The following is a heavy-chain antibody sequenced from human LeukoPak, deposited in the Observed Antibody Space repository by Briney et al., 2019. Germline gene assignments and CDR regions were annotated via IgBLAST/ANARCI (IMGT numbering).Heavy chain of an antibody. J-gene: IGHJ5*02. CDR1: GFTFSNYW. V-gene: IGHV3-7*01. Sequence: GGSLRLSCGASGFTFSNYWMSWVRQAPGKGLEWVANMKEDGSEEYYVDSVKGRFTISRDNAKNPLYLQMNSLRAEDTAVYYCARTLRTSNWFDPWGQGTLVTASS. D-gene: IGHD3-16*01. CDR3: ARTLRTSNWFDP. CDR2: MKEDGSEE.